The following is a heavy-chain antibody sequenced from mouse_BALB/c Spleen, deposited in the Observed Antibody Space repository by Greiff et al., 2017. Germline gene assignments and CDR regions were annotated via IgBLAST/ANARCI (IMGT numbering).Heavy chain of an antibody. CDR2: ISSGGST. Sequence: EVQRVESGGGLVKPGGSLKLSCAASGFTFSSYAMSWVRQTPEKRLEWVASISSGGSTYYPDSVKGRFTISRDNARNILYLQMSSLRSEDTAMYYCARGGGDWNFDVWGAGTTVTVSS. CDR1: GFTFSSYA. J-gene: IGHJ1*01. V-gene: IGHV5-6-5*01. D-gene: IGHD1-1*02. CDR3: ARGGGDWNFDV.